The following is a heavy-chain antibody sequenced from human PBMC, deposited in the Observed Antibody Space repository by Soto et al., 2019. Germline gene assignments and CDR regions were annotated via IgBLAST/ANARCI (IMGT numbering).Heavy chain of an antibody. CDR2: ISDDGDKR. CDR1: GFTFSNYG. D-gene: IGHD1-26*01. CDR3: AKARVRIVGANSFDY. V-gene: IGHV3-30*18. Sequence: GGSRRLSWVGSGFTFSNYGMHWVRQPPGKGLEWVALISDDGDKRYYADSVRGRLIISRDNSKDTLYLQMNSLGPDDTAVYFCAKARVRIVGANSFDYWGQGTPVTVSS. J-gene: IGHJ4*02.